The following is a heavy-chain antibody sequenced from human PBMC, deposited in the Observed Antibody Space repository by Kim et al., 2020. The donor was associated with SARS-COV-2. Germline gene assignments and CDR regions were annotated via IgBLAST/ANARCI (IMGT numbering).Heavy chain of an antibody. CDR3: ANPRVLY. J-gene: IGHJ4*02. CDR1: GFTFKNYA. V-gene: IGHV3-23*01. Sequence: GWSLRLSCAASGFTFKNYAMTWVRQAPGKGLEWVSTMTSSSAGTFYADSVKGRFTISRDDSKNTLYLHMNSLRVEDTAVYYCANPRVLYWGAGTLVTVSS. CDR2: MTSSSAGT.